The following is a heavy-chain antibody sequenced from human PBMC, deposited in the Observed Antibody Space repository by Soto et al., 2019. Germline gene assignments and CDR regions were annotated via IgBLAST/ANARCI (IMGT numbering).Heavy chain of an antibody. Sequence: GESLKISCKVSGYRFTTYWIGWVRQMPGKGLEWLGIIYPADSDARYSPSFQGQVTISADKSISTAYLQWSSLKASDTAIYYCARKNTVTLYYCNYGMDVWGQVTTVTVS. J-gene: IGHJ6*02. CDR2: IYPADSDA. D-gene: IGHD2-21*02. CDR1: GYRFTTYW. V-gene: IGHV5-51*01. CDR3: ARKNTVTLYYCNYGMDV.